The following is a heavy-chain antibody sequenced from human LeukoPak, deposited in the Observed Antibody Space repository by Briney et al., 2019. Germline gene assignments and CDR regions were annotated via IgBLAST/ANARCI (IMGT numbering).Heavy chain of an antibody. Sequence: GGSLRLSRAASGFTFSSYAMSWVRQAPGKGLEWVSAISGSGGSTYYADSVKGRFTISRDNSKNTLYLQMNSLRAEDTAVYYCAKVSVTMIVVVTSDAFDIWGQGTMVTVSS. CDR1: GFTFSSYA. CDR2: ISGSGGST. D-gene: IGHD3-22*01. V-gene: IGHV3-23*01. CDR3: AKVSVTMIVVVTSDAFDI. J-gene: IGHJ3*02.